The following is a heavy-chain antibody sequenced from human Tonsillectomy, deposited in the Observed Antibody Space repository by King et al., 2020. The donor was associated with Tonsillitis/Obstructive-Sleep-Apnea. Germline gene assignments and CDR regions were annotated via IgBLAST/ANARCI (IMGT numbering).Heavy chain of an antibody. V-gene: IGHV4-34*01. CDR1: GGSFSGYY. D-gene: IGHD2-2*01. Sequence: VQLQQWGAGLLKPSETLSLTCAVYGGSFSGYYWSWIRQPPGKGLEWIGEINHSGSTNYNPSLKSRVTISVDTSKNQFSLKLSSVTAADTAVYYCARDSYCSSTSCPEDYYYYYMDVWGKGTTVTVSS. CDR3: ARDSYCSSTSCPEDYYYYYMDV. CDR2: INHSGST. J-gene: IGHJ6*03.